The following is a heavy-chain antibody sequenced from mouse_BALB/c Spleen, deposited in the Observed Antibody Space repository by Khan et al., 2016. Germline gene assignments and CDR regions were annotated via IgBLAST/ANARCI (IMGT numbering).Heavy chain of an antibody. V-gene: IGHV1-69*02. D-gene: IGHD2-4*01. CDR1: GYTFTSYW. J-gene: IGHJ3*01. Sequence: QVQLQQPGAELVRPGASVKLSCKASGYTFTSYWINWMKQRPGQGLEWIGNIYPSDIYTNYNQKFKDKATLTVDKSSSTAYMQLRSPTSEDSAVYYCTVRESTMIRGFASGGQGTLVTVSA. CDR3: TVRESTMIRGFAS. CDR2: IYPSDIYT.